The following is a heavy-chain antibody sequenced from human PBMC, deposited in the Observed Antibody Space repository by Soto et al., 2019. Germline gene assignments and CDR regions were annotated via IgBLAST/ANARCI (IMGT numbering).Heavy chain of an antibody. CDR1: GFTFDDYA. Sequence: GGSLRLSCAASGFTFDDYAMHWVRQTPGKGLEWVSGISWNSGSIGYADSVKGRFTISRDNAKNSLYLQMNSLRAEDTALYYCAITIFGVVILNYYYYGMDVWGQGTTVTVSS. J-gene: IGHJ6*02. CDR3: AITIFGVVILNYYYYGMDV. CDR2: ISWNSGSI. D-gene: IGHD3-3*01. V-gene: IGHV3-9*01.